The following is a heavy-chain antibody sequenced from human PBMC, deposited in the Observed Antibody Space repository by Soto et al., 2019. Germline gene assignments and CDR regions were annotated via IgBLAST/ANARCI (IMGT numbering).Heavy chain of an antibody. V-gene: IGHV5-51*01. J-gene: IGHJ6*02. CDR2: IYPGDSDT. D-gene: IGHD6-6*01. Sequence: PGESLKISCKSSGYSLTSYWLGWVRQMPGKGLEWMGIIYPGDSDTRYSPSFQGQVTISADKSISTAYLQWSSLKASDTAMYYCARRPYSSSSEPQHDYYGMDVWGPGTTVTVSS. CDR3: ARRPYSSSSEPQHDYYGMDV. CDR1: GYSLTSYW.